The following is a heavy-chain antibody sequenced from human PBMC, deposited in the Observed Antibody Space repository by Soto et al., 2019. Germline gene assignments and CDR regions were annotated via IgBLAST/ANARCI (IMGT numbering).Heavy chain of an antibody. Sequence: QVQLVESGGGVVQPGRSLRLSCAASGFTFSSYAMHWVRQAPGKGLEWVAVISYDGSNKYYADSVKGRFTISRDNSKNSLYLQVHCLRAEDTAVYYCARDRIYSSSWSDHWGQGTLVTVSS. CDR3: ARDRIYSSSWSDH. D-gene: IGHD6-13*01. V-gene: IGHV3-30*04. J-gene: IGHJ5*02. CDR1: GFTFSSYA. CDR2: ISYDGSNK.